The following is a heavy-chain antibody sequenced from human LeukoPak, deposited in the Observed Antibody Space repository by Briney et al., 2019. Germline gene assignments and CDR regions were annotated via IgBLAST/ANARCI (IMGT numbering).Heavy chain of an antibody. CDR2: INHSGST. D-gene: IGHD1-26*01. J-gene: IGHJ6*03. CDR1: GGSFSGYY. V-gene: IGHV4-34*01. CDR3: ARKSGRVYYYYMDV. Sequence: PSETLSLTCAVYGGSFSGYYWSWIRQPPGKGLEWIGEINHSGSTNYNPSLKSRVTISVDTSKNQFSLKLSSVTAADTAVYYCARKSGRVYYYYMDVWGKGTTVTISS.